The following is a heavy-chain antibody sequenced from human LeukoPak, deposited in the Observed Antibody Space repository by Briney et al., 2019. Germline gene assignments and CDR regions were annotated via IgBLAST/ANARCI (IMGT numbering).Heavy chain of an antibody. CDR1: GYTFSSYA. CDR2: ISPILGIA. Sequence: SVKVSCKASGYTFSSYAISWVRQAPGQGLEWMGRISPILGIANYAQKFQGRVTITADKSTSTAYMELSSLRSEDTAVYYCARASSSSMGYYYGMDVWGQGTTVTVSS. D-gene: IGHD6-13*01. CDR3: ARASSSSMGYYYGMDV. J-gene: IGHJ6*02. V-gene: IGHV1-69*04.